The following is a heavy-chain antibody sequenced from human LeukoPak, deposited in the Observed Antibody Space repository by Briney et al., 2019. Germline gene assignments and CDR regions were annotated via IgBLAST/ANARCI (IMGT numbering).Heavy chain of an antibody. CDR3: ARDIRGYSYGYSRGFDY. CDR1: GGTFSSYA. V-gene: IGHV1-69*04. Sequence: SVKVSCKASGGTFSSYAISWVRQAPGQGLEWMGRIIPILGIANYAQKFQGRVTITADKSTSTAYMELSSLRSEDTAVYYCARDIRGYSYGYSRGFDYWGQGTLVTVSS. J-gene: IGHJ4*02. CDR2: IIPILGIA. D-gene: IGHD5-18*01.